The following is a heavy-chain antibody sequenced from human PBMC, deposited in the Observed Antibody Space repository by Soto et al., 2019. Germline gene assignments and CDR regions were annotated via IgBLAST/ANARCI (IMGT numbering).Heavy chain of an antibody. D-gene: IGHD5-18*01. V-gene: IGHV3-7*03. Sequence: GGSLRLSCAASGFTFSSYWMSWVRQAPGKGLEWVANIKQDESEKFYVDSVRGRFTISRDNAKNSLYLQMNILRAEDTAVYYCARLGGYSYGIDYWGQGTLVTVSS. J-gene: IGHJ4*02. CDR2: IKQDESEK. CDR1: GFTFSSYW. CDR3: ARLGGYSYGIDY.